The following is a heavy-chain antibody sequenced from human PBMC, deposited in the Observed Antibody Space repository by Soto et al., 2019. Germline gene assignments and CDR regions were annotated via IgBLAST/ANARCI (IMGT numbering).Heavy chain of an antibody. D-gene: IGHD5-18*01. CDR3: ARAPNTATAFDY. Sequence: PSETLSLTCTVSGGSISSGGYYWSWIRQHPGKGLEWIGYIYYSGSTYYNPSLESRVTISVDTSKNQFSLKLSSVTAADTAVYYCARAPNTATAFDYWGQGPLVTVYS. J-gene: IGHJ4*02. CDR2: IYYSGST. CDR1: GGSISSGGYY. V-gene: IGHV4-31*03.